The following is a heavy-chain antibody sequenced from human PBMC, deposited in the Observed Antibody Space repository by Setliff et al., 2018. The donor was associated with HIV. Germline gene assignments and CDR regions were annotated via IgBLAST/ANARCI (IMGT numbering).Heavy chain of an antibody. CDR2: MNPNSGNT. CDR1: GYTFTNYD. J-gene: IGHJ4*02. Sequence: ASVKVSCKASGYTFTNYDINWVRQDTGQGLEWMGWMNPNSGNTGYAQKSQGRVTMTRNTSISTAYMELSSLRSEDTAVYYCARFRKFQLVGALDYWGQGTLVTVSS. V-gene: IGHV1-8*01. CDR3: ARFRKFQLVGALDY. D-gene: IGHD1-26*01.